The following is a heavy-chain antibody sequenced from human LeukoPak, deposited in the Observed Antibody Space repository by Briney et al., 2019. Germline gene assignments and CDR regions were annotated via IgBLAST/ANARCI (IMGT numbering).Heavy chain of an antibody. CDR1: GFTFSSYG. V-gene: IGHV3-23*01. Sequence: GGSLRLSCAASGFTFSSYGMSWVRQAPGKGLEWVSAISGSGGSTYYADSVKGRFTISRDNSKNTLYLQMNSLRAEDTAVYYCARTYGSGRSLGFDPWGQGTLVTVSS. CDR2: ISGSGGST. J-gene: IGHJ5*02. D-gene: IGHD3-10*01. CDR3: ARTYGSGRSLGFDP.